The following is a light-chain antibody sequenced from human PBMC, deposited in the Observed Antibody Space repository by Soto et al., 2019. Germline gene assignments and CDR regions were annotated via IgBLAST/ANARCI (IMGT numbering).Light chain of an antibody. CDR3: QNYYRVPWT. CDR1: EGISNY. J-gene: IGKJ1*01. V-gene: IGKV1-27*01. Sequence: DIQMTQSPSSLSASVGDRVTITCRASEGISNYLAWYQQKPGKVPKLLIYATSTLQSGVPSRFSGSGSGTDFTLTICSQQPEDVVYYYCQNYYRVPWTFGQGTKAEIK. CDR2: ATS.